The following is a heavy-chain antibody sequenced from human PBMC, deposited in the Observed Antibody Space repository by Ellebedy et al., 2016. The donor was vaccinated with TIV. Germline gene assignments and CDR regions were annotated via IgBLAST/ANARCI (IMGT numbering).Heavy chain of an antibody. CDR1: GYTFTSYG. CDR3: ARGYDSSGSPTVRYFQH. D-gene: IGHD3-22*01. J-gene: IGHJ1*01. CDR2: INPSGGST. V-gene: IGHV1-46*01. Sequence: ASVKVSCKASGYTFTSYGISWVRQAPGQGLEWMGIINPSGGSTSYAQKFQGRVTITADESTSTAYMELSSLRSEDTAVYYCARGYDSSGSPTVRYFQHWGQGTLVTVSS.